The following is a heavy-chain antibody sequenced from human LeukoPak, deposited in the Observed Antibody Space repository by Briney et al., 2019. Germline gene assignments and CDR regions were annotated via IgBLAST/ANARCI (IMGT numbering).Heavy chain of an antibody. Sequence: PGGSLRLSCAASGFTFSSCGFNWVRQAPGKGLEWVSSIGPTGTDRYYADSVRGRFTISRDNAKNSMYLQMDSLRDEDTAVYYCATETVGRHYDYWGQGTLLTVSS. CDR1: GFTFSSCG. V-gene: IGHV3-21*01. J-gene: IGHJ4*02. CDR3: ATETVGRHYDY. CDR2: IGPTGTDR. D-gene: IGHD1-14*01.